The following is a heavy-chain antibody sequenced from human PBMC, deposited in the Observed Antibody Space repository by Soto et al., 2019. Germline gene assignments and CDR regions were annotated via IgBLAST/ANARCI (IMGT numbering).Heavy chain of an antibody. CDR3: ARLYSSSWYYRHLEY. V-gene: IGHV1-2*02. CDR2: INPNSGGT. J-gene: IGHJ4*02. Sequence: ASVKVSCRASGYTFTGYYMHWVRQAPGQGLEWMGWINPNSGGTNYAQKFQGRVTMTRDTSISTAYMELSRLRSDDTAVYYCARLYSSSWYYRHLEYWGQRILVTFCS. D-gene: IGHD6-13*01. CDR1: GYTFTGYY.